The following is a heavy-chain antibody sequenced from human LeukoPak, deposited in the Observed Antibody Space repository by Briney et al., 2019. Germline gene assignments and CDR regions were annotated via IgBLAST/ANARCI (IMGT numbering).Heavy chain of an antibody. CDR3: VHRRDNYNDPAFSN. CDR1: GFSLSTSGVG. J-gene: IGHJ4*02. Sequence: SGPTLVKPTQTLTLTCTCSGFSLSTSGVGVGWIRQPPGKALEWLTLIYWDNNKRYSPSLRNRLTITKDTSKNQVVLTMTNMDPVDTATYYCVHRRDNYNDPAFSNWGQGTLVTVSS. D-gene: IGHD1-1*01. CDR2: IYWDNNK. V-gene: IGHV2-5*02.